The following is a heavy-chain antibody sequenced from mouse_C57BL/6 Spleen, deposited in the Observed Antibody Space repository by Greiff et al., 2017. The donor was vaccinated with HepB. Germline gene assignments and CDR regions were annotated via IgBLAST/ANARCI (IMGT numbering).Heavy chain of an antibody. D-gene: IGHD2-3*01. V-gene: IGHV1-62-2*01. Sequence: VKLVESGAELVKPGASVKLSCKASGYTFTEYTIHWVKQRSGQGLEWIGWFYPGSGSIKYNEKFKDKATLTADKSSSTVYMELSRLTSEDSAVYFCARHEAGDGPFDYWGQGTTLTVSS. CDR2: FYPGSGSI. CDR3: ARHEAGDGPFDY. J-gene: IGHJ2*01. CDR1: GYTFTEYT.